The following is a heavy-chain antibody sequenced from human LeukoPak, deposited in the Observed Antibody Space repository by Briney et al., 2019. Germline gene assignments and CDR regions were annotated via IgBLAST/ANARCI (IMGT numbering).Heavy chain of an antibody. J-gene: IGHJ5*02. CDR1: GGSVSSGSYY. Sequence: SETLSLTCTVSGGSVSSGSYYWSWIRQPPGKGLEWIGEINHSGSTNYNPSLKSRVTISVDTSKNQFSLKLSSVTAADTAVYYCASHLPDYGGNPTPWGQGTLVTVSS. CDR2: INHSGST. D-gene: IGHD4-23*01. CDR3: ASHLPDYGGNPTP. V-gene: IGHV4-39*07.